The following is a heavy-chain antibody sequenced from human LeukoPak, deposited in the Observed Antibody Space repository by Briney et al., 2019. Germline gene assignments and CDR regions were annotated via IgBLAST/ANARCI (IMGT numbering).Heavy chain of an antibody. V-gene: IGHV4-30-2*01. J-gene: IGHJ4*02. Sequence: TLSLTCAVSGGSISSGGYSWSWIRQPPGKGLEWIGYIYHSGSTYYNPSLKSRVTISVDRSKNQFSLKLSSVTAADTAVYYCARRGDREYYFDYWGQGTLVTVSS. CDR1: GGSISSGGYS. CDR2: IYHSGST. D-gene: IGHD3-10*01. CDR3: ARRGDREYYFDY.